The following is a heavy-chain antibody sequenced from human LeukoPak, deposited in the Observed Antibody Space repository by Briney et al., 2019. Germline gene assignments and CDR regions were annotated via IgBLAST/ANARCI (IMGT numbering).Heavy chain of an antibody. V-gene: IGHV3-9*01. CDR3: AKDIVATN. CDR2: ISWNTDIL. CDR1: GFTFDDYA. Sequence: PGGSLRLSCAASGFTFDDYAMQWVRQAPGKGLEWVSGISWNTDILGYADSVKGRFTISRDNAKNSLYLQMNSLRTEDTALYYCAKDIVATNWGQGTLVTVSS. D-gene: IGHD5-12*01. J-gene: IGHJ4*02.